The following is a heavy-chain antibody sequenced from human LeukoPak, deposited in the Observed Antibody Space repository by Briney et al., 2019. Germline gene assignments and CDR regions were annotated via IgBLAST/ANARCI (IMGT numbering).Heavy chain of an antibody. J-gene: IGHJ3*02. V-gene: IGHV3-74*01. CDR1: GFTFSSYW. D-gene: IGHD3-10*01. Sequence: GGSLRLSCAASGFTFSSYWMHWVRHVPGKGLVWVSRINSDGSSTSYADSVKGRFTISRDNAKNTLYAQMNSLRAEDTAVYYCSTGSGHAFDIWGRGTMVTVSS. CDR3: STGSGHAFDI. CDR2: INSDGSST.